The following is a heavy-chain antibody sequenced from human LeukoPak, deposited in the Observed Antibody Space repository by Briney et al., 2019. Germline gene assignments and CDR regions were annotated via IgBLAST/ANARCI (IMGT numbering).Heavy chain of an antibody. V-gene: IGHV3-23*01. J-gene: IGHJ3*02. Sequence: GGSLRLSCAASGFTFSSYAMSWVRQAPGKGLEWVSAISGSGGSTYYADSVKGRFTISRDNSKNTLYLQMNSLRAEDTAVYYCTRRLGASGTVNGRTLEMWGQGTMVTVSS. CDR3: TRRLGASGTVNGRTLEM. CDR2: ISGSGGST. D-gene: IGHD3-10*01. CDR1: GFTFSSYA.